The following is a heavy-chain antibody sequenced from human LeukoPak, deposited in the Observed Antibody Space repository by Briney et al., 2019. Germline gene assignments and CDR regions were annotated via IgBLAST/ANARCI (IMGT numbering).Heavy chain of an antibody. V-gene: IGHV3-23*01. CDR1: GFTFSSYA. D-gene: IGHD5-24*01. CDR2: ISGSGGST. Sequence: GGSLRLSCAASGFTFSSYAMSWVRQAPGKGLEWVSGISGSGGSTYYADSVKGRFTISRDNSKNTLYLQMNSLRAEDTAVYYCAKGNPAGYNYRVGYWGQGTLVTVSS. J-gene: IGHJ4*02. CDR3: AKGNPAGYNYRVGY.